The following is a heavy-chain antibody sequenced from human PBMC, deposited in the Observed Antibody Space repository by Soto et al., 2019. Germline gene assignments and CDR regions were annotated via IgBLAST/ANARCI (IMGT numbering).Heavy chain of an antibody. CDR2: ISYDGSNK. CDR1: GFTFSSYG. CDR3: AKDLAPGGGVDV. J-gene: IGHJ6*02. Sequence: GGSLRLSCAASGFTFSSYGMHWVRQAPGKGLEWVAVISYDGSNKYYADSVKGRFTISRDNSKNTLYLQMNSLRAEDTAVYYCAKDLAPGGGVDVWGQGTTVTVSS. V-gene: IGHV3-30*18. D-gene: IGHD3-16*01.